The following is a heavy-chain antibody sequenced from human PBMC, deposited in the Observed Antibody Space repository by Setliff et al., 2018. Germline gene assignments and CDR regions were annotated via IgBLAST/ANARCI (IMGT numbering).Heavy chain of an antibody. Sequence: ASVKVSCKASGYTFNDYGIAWVLQAPGQGLEWMGWISPHTGNTYYTPKLHGRVTLTTDTSASTAYIELSSLGSDDTAVYYCLRLVRYCTKIACQATSGDEVWGLGTLGTV. D-gene: IGHD2-8*01. CDR2: ISPHTGNT. V-gene: IGHV1-18*01. CDR3: LRLVRYCTKIACQATSGDEV. J-gene: IGHJ4*02. CDR1: GYTFNDYG.